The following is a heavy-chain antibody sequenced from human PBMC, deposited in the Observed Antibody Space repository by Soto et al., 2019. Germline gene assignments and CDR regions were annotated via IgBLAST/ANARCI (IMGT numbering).Heavy chain of an antibody. CDR2: ICNSGTT. J-gene: IGHJ4*02. Sequence: SETLSLTCTVSGGSIRSYCWTWIRQPPGEGLEWIGCICNSGTTNYNPSLKSRVTISVDTPKNQFSLKLSSVTVADTALYYCVRLRRDGPKLFDYWGQGTLVTVSS. V-gene: IGHV4-59*08. CDR3: VRLRRDGPKLFDY. CDR1: GGSIRSYC.